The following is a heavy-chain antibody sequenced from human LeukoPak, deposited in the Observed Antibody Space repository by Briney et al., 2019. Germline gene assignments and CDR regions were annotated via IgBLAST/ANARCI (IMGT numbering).Heavy chain of an antibody. J-gene: IGHJ6*03. CDR2: ISSRSTYI. V-gene: IGHV3-21*01. Sequence: GGSLRLSCAASGFTFSSYEMNWVRQAPGKGLEWVSSISSRSTYIYYADSVKGRFTISRDNANNSLHLQMNSLRAEGTAVYYCARDKSGSYDRYMDVWGTGTTVTVSS. D-gene: IGHD1-26*01. CDR1: GFTFSSYE. CDR3: ARDKSGSYDRYMDV.